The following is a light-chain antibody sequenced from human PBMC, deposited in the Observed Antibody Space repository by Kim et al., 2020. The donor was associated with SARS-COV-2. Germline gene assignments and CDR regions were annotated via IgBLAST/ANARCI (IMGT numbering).Light chain of an antibody. CDR3: ATWDDSLDVWM. CDR2: SND. V-gene: IGLV1-44*01. J-gene: IGLJ3*02. Sequence: QSVLTQTPSASGTPGQRVTISCSGSSSNIGSNTVNWYQQFPGTAPKLLIDSNDRRPSGVSDRVSCSKSGTSASLAISGLQSEDEADYYCATWDDSLDVWMFGGGTQLTVL. CDR1: SSNIGSNT.